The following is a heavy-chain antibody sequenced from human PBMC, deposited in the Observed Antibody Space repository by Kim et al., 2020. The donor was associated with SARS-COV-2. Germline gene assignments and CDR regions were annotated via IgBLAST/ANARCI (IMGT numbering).Heavy chain of an antibody. CDR3: ARRAWIQLWLEYYYYGMDV. J-gene: IGHJ6*02. Sequence: ASVKVSCKASGYTFTSYAMNWVRQAPGQGLEWMGWINTNTGNPTYAQGFTGRFVFSLDTSVSTAYLQIISLKAEDTAVYYCARRAWIQLWLEYYYYGMDVWGQGTTVTVSS. V-gene: IGHV7-4-1*02. D-gene: IGHD5-18*01. CDR1: GYTFTSYA. CDR2: INTNTGNP.